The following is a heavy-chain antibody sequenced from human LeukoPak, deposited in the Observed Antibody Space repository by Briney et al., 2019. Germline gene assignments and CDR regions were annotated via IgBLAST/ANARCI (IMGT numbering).Heavy chain of an antibody. CDR3: VKDQSWGRHYFDY. Sequence: PGGSLRLSCAASGFTFSNSGMNWVRQAPGKGLEWVSLIQSGGGSHYADSVKGRCTISRDNSKSTLFLQINSLTAEDTAVYYCVKDQSWGRHYFDYWGQGTLVTVSS. V-gene: IGHV3-23*01. CDR2: IQSGGGS. J-gene: IGHJ4*02. D-gene: IGHD3-16*01. CDR1: GFTFSNSG.